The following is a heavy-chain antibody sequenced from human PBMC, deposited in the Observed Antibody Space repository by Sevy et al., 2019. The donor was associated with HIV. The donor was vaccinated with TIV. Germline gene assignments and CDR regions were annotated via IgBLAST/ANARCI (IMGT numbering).Heavy chain of an antibody. CDR1: EFTFSKYW. J-gene: IGHJ4*02. V-gene: IGHV3-7*01. CDR2: IKGDGSDK. CDR3: VRGGGACDY. D-gene: IGHD2-21*02. Sequence: GGSLRLSCAASEFTFSKYWMGWVSQAPGKGPEWVANIKGDGSDKYYLDSVKGRFTISRDNAKSSLYLRMNSLRDEDTATYYCVRGGGACDYWGQGTLVTVSS.